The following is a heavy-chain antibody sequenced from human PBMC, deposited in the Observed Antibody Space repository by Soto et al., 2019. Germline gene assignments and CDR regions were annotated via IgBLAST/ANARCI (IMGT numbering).Heavy chain of an antibody. CDR2: ISGSSTST. CDR1: GFTFSSYA. D-gene: IGHD3-10*01. CDR3: AKDPSSGFAIENYFDY. Sequence: EVQLSGSGGGLVQPGGSLRLSCAASGFTFSSYAMSWVRQAPGKGLEWVSAISGSSTSTYYADSVKGRFTISRDNSKNTLYLQMNSLRAEDTAVYYCAKDPSSGFAIENYFDYWCQGNLVTVSS. J-gene: IGHJ4*02. V-gene: IGHV3-23*01.